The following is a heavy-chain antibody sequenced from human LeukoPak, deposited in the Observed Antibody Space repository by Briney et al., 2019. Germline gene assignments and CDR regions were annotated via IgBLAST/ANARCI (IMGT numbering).Heavy chain of an antibody. J-gene: IGHJ4*02. CDR2: ISYDGSNK. V-gene: IGHV3-30-3*02. Sequence: RGSLRLSCAASGFTFSSYAMHWVRQAPGKGREWVAVISYDGSNKYYADSVKGRFTISRDNSKNTVCLQMNSLRAEDTAVYYCASSIAAAGTCYWGQGTLVTVSS. CDR3: ASSIAAAGTCY. CDR1: GFTFSSYA. D-gene: IGHD6-13*01.